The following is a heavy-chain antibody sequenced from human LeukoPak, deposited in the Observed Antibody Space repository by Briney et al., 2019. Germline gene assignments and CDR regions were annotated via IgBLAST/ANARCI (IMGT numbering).Heavy chain of an antibody. D-gene: IGHD3-9*01. Sequence: TFSSYAMSLVRQAPGKGLEWIGSIYYSGSTYYNPSLKSRVTISVDTSKNQFSLKLSSVTAADTAVYYCARGRWDDILTGYSYYYYYYYMDVWGKGTTVTVSS. V-gene: IGHV4-39*07. CDR2: IYYSGST. CDR3: ARGRWDDILTGYSYYYYYYYMDV. CDR1: TFSSYA. J-gene: IGHJ6*03.